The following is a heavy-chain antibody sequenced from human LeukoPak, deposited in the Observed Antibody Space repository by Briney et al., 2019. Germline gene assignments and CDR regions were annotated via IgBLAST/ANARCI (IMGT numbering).Heavy chain of an antibody. CDR1: GFTFSNWA. CDR3: AKVKVVGYSTFDY. D-gene: IGHD2-8*01. V-gene: IGHV3-23*01. J-gene: IGHJ4*02. CDR2: FTRNDETT. Sequence: GGSLRLSCAASGFTFSNWAMSWVRQAPGKGLEWVSGFTRNDETTSYADSVKGRFTISRDNSKNTLYLQMSSLRAEDTAVYYCAKVKVVGYSTFDYWGQGALVTVSS.